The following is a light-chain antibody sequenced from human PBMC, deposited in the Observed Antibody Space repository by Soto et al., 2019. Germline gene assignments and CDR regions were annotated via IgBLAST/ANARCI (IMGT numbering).Light chain of an antibody. Sequence: DIQMTQSPSSLSASVGDTVTIACRASQGIGNYLAWYQQKPGKLPSLLIYDASLQSGVPSRFSGSGSGTDFTLTISSLQPEDFATYYCQQSDSTPFTFGPGTKVDI. CDR1: QGIGNY. V-gene: IGKV1-27*01. CDR3: QQSDSTPFT. J-gene: IGKJ3*01. CDR2: DA.